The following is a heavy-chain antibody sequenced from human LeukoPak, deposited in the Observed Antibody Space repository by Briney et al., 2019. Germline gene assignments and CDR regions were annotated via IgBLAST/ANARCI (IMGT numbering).Heavy chain of an antibody. D-gene: IGHD2-15*01. J-gene: IGHJ4*02. Sequence: GGSLRLSCAASGFTFSSYGMHWVRQTPGKGLEWVAFIPYDGSNTYYADSVKGRFTISRDNSKNTLYLQMNSLRSDDTAVYYCARGGKYGCSGGSCYSDYWGQGTLVTVSA. V-gene: IGHV3-30*02. CDR1: GFTFSSYG. CDR3: ARGGKYGCSGGSCYSDY. CDR2: IPYDGSNT.